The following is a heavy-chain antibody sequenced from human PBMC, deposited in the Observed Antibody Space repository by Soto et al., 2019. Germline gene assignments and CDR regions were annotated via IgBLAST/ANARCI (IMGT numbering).Heavy chain of an antibody. CDR1: GGSVSSSIYY. D-gene: IGHD1-26*01. J-gene: IGHJ4*02. CDR2: IYYTGVT. V-gene: IGHV4-39*01. Sequence: PSETRSLTCTVSGGSVSSSIYYWVWIRQPPGKGLEWIGTIYYTGVTSYSPSLKSRVTISVDTSKTQFSLNLKSVTAADTAVYYCAGRRAGDYYFDYWGQGTLVTVSS. CDR3: AGRRAGDYYFDY.